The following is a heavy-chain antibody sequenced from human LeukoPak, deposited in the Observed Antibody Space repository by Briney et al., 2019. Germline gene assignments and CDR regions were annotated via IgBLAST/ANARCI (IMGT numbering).Heavy chain of an antibody. CDR1: PGSIGGYY. J-gene: IGHJ4*02. CDR2: VFYTGET. D-gene: IGHD2-21*01. Sequence: SETLSLICSVSPGSIGGYYWSWFRQPPGKGLEWIGYVFYTGETDYNPSLRSRGTISVDASKNQVSLRLTSVTAADTAVYYCARHAAGVELWFEFWGQGTQVTVSS. CDR3: ARHAAGVELWFEF. V-gene: IGHV4-59*08.